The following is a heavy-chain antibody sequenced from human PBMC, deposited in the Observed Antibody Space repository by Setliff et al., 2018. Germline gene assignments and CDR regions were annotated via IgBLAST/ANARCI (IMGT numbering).Heavy chain of an antibody. V-gene: IGHV4-38-2*02. CDR2: INHSGST. CDR1: GYSISSGYY. Sequence: KTSETLSLTCAVSGYSISSGYYWGWIRQPPGKGLEWIGSINHSGSTYYNPSLKSRVTMSVDTSKNQFSLKLSSVTAADTAVYYCARETTAWGYVDTAMVTFIDQWGQGTLVTVSS. J-gene: IGHJ4*02. CDR3: ARETTAWGYVDTAMVTFIDQ. D-gene: IGHD5-18*01.